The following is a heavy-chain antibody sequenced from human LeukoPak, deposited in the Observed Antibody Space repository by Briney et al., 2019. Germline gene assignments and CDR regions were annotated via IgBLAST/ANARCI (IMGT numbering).Heavy chain of an antibody. Sequence: QPGGSLRLSCAASGFSFRKYAMHGVRQAPGKGLESVSGISTNGGSTYHANSVKDRFTISRDNSKNTLYLQMGSLRTEDMAVYYCSRESTVIDAFDIWGQGTMVTVSS. CDR2: ISTNGGST. CDR1: GFSFRKYA. J-gene: IGHJ3*02. CDR3: SRESTVIDAFDI. D-gene: IGHD4-11*01. V-gene: IGHV3-64*01.